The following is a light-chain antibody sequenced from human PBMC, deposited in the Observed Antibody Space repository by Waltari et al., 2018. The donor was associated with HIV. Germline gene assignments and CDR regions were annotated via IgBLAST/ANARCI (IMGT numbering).Light chain of an antibody. Sequence: DIQMTQSPSSMSASVGDKVTITCRATQFISTSLAWYQQRPNRAPKLLIFDASRLQSGAPSRFSGRGSGTQVTLTINSLQPEDVGTYDCQQAHSFPHTFGQGT. CDR1: QFISTS. V-gene: IGKV1-12*01. CDR2: DAS. CDR3: QQAHSFPHT. J-gene: IGKJ2*01.